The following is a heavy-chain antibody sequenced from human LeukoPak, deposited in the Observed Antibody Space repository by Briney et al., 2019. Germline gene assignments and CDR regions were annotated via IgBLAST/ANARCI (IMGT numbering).Heavy chain of an antibody. D-gene: IGHD3-22*01. CDR1: GFTFSSYS. Sequence: GGSLRLSCAASGFTFSSYSMNWVRQAPGKGLEWVSSISSTSSYIYTADSVKGRFTVSRDNAKNSLYLQMNSLRAEDTAVYYCARHYHFDSGDYYYREFDYWGQGTLVTVSS. J-gene: IGHJ4*02. CDR3: ARHYHFDSGDYYYREFDY. CDR2: ISSTSSYI. V-gene: IGHV3-21*01.